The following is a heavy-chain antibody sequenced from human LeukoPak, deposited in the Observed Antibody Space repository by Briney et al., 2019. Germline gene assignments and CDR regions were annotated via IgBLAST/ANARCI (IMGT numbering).Heavy chain of an antibody. D-gene: IGHD5-12*01. Sequence: GGSLRLSCAASGFTFRSYFMSWVRQAPGKGLEWVSVITGSGDTTYYADSVKGRFTISRDNSRSTLYSQMNSLRAEDTAVYYCAKSPLRTYGYPKTDYWGQGTLVIVSS. J-gene: IGHJ4*02. CDR2: ITGSGDTT. CDR1: GFTFRSYF. V-gene: IGHV3-23*01. CDR3: AKSPLRTYGYPKTDY.